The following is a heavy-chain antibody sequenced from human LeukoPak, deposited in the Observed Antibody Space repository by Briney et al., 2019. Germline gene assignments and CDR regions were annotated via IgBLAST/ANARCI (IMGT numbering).Heavy chain of an antibody. CDR2: ISSSGSTI. CDR1: GFTFSSYE. D-gene: IGHD2-15*01. Sequence: GGSLRLSCAASGFTFSSYEMSWVRQAPGKGLEWVSYISSSGSTIYYADSVKGRFTISRDNAKNSLYLQMNSLRAEDTALYYCAKAAFGYCSGGSCYNGFDYWGQGTLVTVSS. J-gene: IGHJ4*02. CDR3: AKAAFGYCSGGSCYNGFDY. V-gene: IGHV3-48*03.